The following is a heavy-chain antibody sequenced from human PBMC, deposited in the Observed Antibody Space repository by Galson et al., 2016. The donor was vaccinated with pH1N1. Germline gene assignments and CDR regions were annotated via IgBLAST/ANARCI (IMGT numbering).Heavy chain of an antibody. CDR1: GFTFSSYG. V-gene: IGHV3-30*18. D-gene: IGHD3-10*01. Sequence: SLRLSCAASGFTFSSYGMQWVRQAPGKGLEWVAVISHDGTVTYYADSVKGRFTISRDNAKNSLYLQMNSLGAEDTALYYCAKDSDNYGSGPLGYWGQGTLVTASS. CDR2: ISHDGTVT. J-gene: IGHJ4*02. CDR3: AKDSDNYGSGPLGY.